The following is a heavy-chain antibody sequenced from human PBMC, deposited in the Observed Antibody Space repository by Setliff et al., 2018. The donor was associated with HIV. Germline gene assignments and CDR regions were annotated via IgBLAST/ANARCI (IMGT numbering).Heavy chain of an antibody. Sequence: PGGSLRLSCAASGFTFSDYYMSWIRQAPGKGLEWVSYISSSGSTIYYAGTVQGRVNISRDNSKNTLYLQMNSLRAEDTAVYYCAKERDWDIVVVPAAKGFDYWGQGTLVTVSS. CDR1: GFTFSDYY. CDR2: ISSSGSTI. CDR3: AKERDWDIVVVPAAKGFDY. V-gene: IGHV3-11*01. D-gene: IGHD2-2*01. J-gene: IGHJ4*02.